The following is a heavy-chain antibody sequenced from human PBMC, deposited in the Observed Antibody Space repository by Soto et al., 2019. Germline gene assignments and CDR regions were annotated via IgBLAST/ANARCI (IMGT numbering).Heavy chain of an antibody. CDR1: GGTFSSYA. J-gene: IGHJ5*02. Sequence: SVKVSCKASGGTFSSYAISWVRQAPGQGLEWMGGIIPIFGTANYAQKFQGRVTITADESTSTAYMELSSLRSEDTAVYDCARDRIPAAGTHWFDPWRQGTRVIVSS. CDR3: ARDRIPAAGTHWFDP. CDR2: IIPIFGTA. D-gene: IGHD6-13*01. V-gene: IGHV1-69*13.